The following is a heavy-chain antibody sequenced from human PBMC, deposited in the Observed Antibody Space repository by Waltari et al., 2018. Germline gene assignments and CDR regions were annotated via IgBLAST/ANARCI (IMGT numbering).Heavy chain of an antibody. V-gene: IGHV3-23*01. J-gene: IGHJ5*02. CDR1: GFTFKSNA. Sequence: EVRLLESGGGLVQPGESLRLSCVASGFTFKSNAMSWVRQVPGKGLGWVSAVGSDVRTYYADSGKGRFTISKDTSKNTLYLQMNSLRAEDTAVYYCAREVWQQLVKMVGWFDPWGQGTLVTVSS. CDR2: VGSDVRT. CDR3: AREVWQQLVKMVGWFDP. D-gene: IGHD6-13*01.